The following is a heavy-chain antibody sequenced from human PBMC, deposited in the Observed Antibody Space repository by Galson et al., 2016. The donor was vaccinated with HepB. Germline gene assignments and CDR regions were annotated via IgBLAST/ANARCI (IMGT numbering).Heavy chain of an antibody. D-gene: IGHD3-22*01. V-gene: IGHV4-34*01. CDR2: LNHGGSA. CDR1: GGSFSEYY. CDR3: MRGQSESGGYRDY. Sequence: QVPLQESGPGLVKPSETLSLTCAVYGGSFSEYYWNWIRQPPGRGREWIGGLNHGGSAKYHPSLKSRVTISVDTSKTQFSLKLSSVTATDTAVYFCMRGQSESGGYRDYWGQGTLVTVSS. J-gene: IGHJ4*02.